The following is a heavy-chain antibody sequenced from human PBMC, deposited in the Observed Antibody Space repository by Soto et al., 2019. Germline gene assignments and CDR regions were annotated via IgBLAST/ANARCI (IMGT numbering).Heavy chain of an antibody. CDR3: AVLPVPFYYYCMDV. CDR1: GYTFTSYC. V-gene: IGHV1-18*04. Sequence: ASVNVSFKASGYTFTSYCISWVRPAPGQGLELMGWISAYNGNTNYAQKLQGRVTMTTDTSTSTAYMELRSLRSDDTAVYYCAVLPVPFYYYCMDVWGQWATVTVSS. CDR2: ISAYNGNT. J-gene: IGHJ6*02. D-gene: IGHD3-10*01.